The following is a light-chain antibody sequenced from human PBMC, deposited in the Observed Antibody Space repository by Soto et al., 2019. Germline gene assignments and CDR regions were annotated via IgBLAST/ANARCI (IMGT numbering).Light chain of an antibody. CDR2: GAS. Sequence: EIVMTQSPATLSVSPGAPAPLSCRASQSVSSNLAWYQQKPGQAPSLLIYGASTRATDIPPRFSGSGSGTEFTLTITSLQSEDFAVYYCQQYKNWPPLTFGGGTKVDIK. V-gene: IGKV3-15*01. J-gene: IGKJ4*01. CDR3: QQYKNWPPLT. CDR1: QSVSSN.